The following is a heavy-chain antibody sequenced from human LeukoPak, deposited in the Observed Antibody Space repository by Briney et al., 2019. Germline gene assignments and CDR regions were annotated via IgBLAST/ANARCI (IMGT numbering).Heavy chain of an antibody. CDR3: AGGIGVVVAPEYYFDY. CDR1: GGSISSGGYY. V-gene: IGHV4-31*03. D-gene: IGHD2-15*01. Sequence: PSQTLSLTCTVSGGSISSGGYYWSWIRQHPGKGLEWIGYIYYSGSTYYNPSLKSRVTISVDTSKNQFSLKLSSVTAADTAVYYCAGGIGVVVAPEYYFDYWGQGTLVTVSS. J-gene: IGHJ4*02. CDR2: IYYSGST.